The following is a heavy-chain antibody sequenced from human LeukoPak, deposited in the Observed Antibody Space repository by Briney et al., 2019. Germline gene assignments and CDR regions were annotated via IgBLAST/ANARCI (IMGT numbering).Heavy chain of an antibody. CDR3: ARGLLGRAFDI. J-gene: IGHJ3*02. CDR1: GRSFSGYY. V-gene: IGHV4-34*01. D-gene: IGHD3-3*02. CDR2: INHSGST. Sequence: SETLSLTCAVYGRSFSGYYWSWIRQPPGKGLEWIGEINHSGSTNYNPSLKSRVTISVDTSKNQFSLKLSSVTAADTAVYYCARGLLGRAFDIWGQGTMVTVSS.